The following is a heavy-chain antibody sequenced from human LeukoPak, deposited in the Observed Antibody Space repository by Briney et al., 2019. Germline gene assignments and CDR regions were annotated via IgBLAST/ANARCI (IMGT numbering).Heavy chain of an antibody. CDR1: GYTFTSYG. J-gene: IGHJ4*02. CDR2: ISAYNGNT. D-gene: IGHD6-19*01. CDR3: ARDCYSSGCLDY. V-gene: IGHV1-18*01. Sequence: GASVKVSCKASGYTFTSYGISWVRQAPGQGLEWMGWISAYNGNTNYAQKLQGRVTMTRDTSISTAYMELSRLRSDDTAVYYCARDCYSSGCLDYWGQGTLVTVSS.